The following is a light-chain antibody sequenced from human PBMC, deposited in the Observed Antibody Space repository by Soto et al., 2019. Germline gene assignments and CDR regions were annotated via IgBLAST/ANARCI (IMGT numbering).Light chain of an antibody. CDR1: QSVSSSY. Sequence: DIVLTQSPGTLSLSPGDRSTLACRAIQSVSSSYLAWYQQKPGQATRLLIYGAYSRGIGIADRFSGSGSGTDFTLTISRLEPEDFAVYYCQQYGSSPPVTFGQGTRLEIK. CDR2: GAY. J-gene: IGKJ5*01. CDR3: QQYGSSPPVT. V-gene: IGKV3-20*01.